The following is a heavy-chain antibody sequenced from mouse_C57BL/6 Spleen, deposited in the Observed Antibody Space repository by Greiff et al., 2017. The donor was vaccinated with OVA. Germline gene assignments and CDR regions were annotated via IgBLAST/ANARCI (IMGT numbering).Heavy chain of an antibody. CDR1: GYTFTSYW. Sequence: VQLQESGAELVMPGASVKLSCKASGYTFTSYWMHWVKQRPGQGLEWIGEIDPSDSYTNYNQKFKGKSTLTVDKSSSTAYMQLSSLTSEDSAVYYCARWGNYGAMDYWGQGTSVTVSS. J-gene: IGHJ4*01. D-gene: IGHD2-1*01. V-gene: IGHV1-69*01. CDR3: ARWGNYGAMDY. CDR2: IDPSDSYT.